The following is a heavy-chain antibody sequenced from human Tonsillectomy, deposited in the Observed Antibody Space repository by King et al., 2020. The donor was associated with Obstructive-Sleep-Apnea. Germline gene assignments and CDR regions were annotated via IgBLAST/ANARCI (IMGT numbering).Heavy chain of an antibody. CDR2: INAGNGNT. CDR1: GYTFTSYA. CDR3: AREGLMVRGAYYGMDI. Sequence: QLVQSGAEVKKPGASVKVSCKASGYTFTSYAMHWVRQAPGQRLEWMGWINAGNGNTKYSQKFQGRVTITRDTSASTAYMELSSLRSEDTAVYYCAREGLMVRGAYYGMDIWGQGTTVTVSS. J-gene: IGHJ6*02. D-gene: IGHD3-10*01. V-gene: IGHV1-3*01.